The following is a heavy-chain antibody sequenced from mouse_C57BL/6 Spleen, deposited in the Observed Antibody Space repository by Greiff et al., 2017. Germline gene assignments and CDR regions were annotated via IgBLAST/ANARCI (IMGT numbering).Heavy chain of an antibody. Sequence: QVQLQQSGAELVRPGASVTLSCRASGYTFTDYEMHWVKQTPVQGLEWIGAIDPETGGTAYNQKFQGKAILTADKSSSAAYMELRSLTSEDSAVYYCTRWGCYSFYYLDYWGQGTTRTVSS. D-gene: IGHD2-12*01. CDR3: TRWGCYSFYYLDY. CDR2: IDPETGGT. CDR1: GYTFTDYE. V-gene: IGHV1-15*01. J-gene: IGHJ2*01.